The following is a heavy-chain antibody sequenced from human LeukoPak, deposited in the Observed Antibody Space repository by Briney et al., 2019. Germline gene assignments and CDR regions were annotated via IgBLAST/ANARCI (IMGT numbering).Heavy chain of an antibody. CDR2: IYYTGNT. CDR1: GGSITNYY. CDR3: ARHTYARPFDS. V-gene: IGHV4-59*08. Sequence: SETLSLTCTVSGGSITNYYWSWIRQPPGKGLEWIGYIYYTGNTNYNPSLKSRVTISVDTSKNQFSLKVNSVTAADTAIYYCARHTYARPFDSWGQGTPVTVSS. J-gene: IGHJ4*02. D-gene: IGHD6-6*01.